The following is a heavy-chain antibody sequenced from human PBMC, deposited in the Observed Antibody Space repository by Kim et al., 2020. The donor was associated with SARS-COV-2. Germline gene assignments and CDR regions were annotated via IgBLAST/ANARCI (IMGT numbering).Heavy chain of an antibody. Sequence: ASVKVSCKASGYTFTTSAMNWVRQAPGQGLEWMGWINTNTGDPTYAQGFTGRFVFSLDTSVNTAYLQISSLKPDDTAVYYCVVGPSRHTGPPGYFKDWGQGTLVTVSS. CDR1: GYTFTTSA. CDR2: INTNTGDP. CDR3: VVGPSRHTGPPGYFKD. D-gene: IGHD2-2*01. J-gene: IGHJ4*02. V-gene: IGHV7-4-1*02.